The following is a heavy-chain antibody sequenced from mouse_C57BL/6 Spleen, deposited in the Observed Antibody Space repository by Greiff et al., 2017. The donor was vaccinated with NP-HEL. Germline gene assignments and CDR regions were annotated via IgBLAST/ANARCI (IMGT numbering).Heavy chain of an antibody. V-gene: IGHV1-52*01. Sequence: QVQLQQPGAELVRPGSSVKLSCKASGYTFTSYWMHWVKQRPIQGLEWIGNIDPSDSETHYNQKFKDKATLTVDKSSSTAYMQLSSLTSEDSAVYYCASEGDYDINFDVWGTGTTVTVSS. J-gene: IGHJ1*03. CDR1: GYTFTSYW. D-gene: IGHD2-4*01. CDR2: IDPSDSET. CDR3: ASEGDYDINFDV.